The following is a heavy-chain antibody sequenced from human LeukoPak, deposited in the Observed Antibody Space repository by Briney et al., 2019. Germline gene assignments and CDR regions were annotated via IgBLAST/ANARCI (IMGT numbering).Heavy chain of an antibody. CDR2: INHSGST. D-gene: IGHD1-14*01. CDR3: ARAPEYGLYYFDY. Sequence: SETLSLTCAVYGGSFSGYYWSWIRQPPGKGLEWIGEINHSGSTNYNPSLKSRVTISVDTSKNQFSLKLTSVTAADTAVYYCARAPEYGLYYFDYWGQGTLVTVSS. V-gene: IGHV4-34*01. J-gene: IGHJ4*02. CDR1: GGSFSGYY.